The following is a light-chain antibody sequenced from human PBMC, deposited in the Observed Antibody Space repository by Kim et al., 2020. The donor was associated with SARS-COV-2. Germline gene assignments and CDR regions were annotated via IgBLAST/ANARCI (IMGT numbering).Light chain of an antibody. CDR2: LGS. CDR3: MQALQTPLT. V-gene: IGKV2-28*01. CDR1: RSLLHSNGYNY. Sequence: DIVMTQSPLSLPVTPGDPASISCRSSRSLLHSNGYNYLDWYLQKPGQSPQLLIYLGSNRASGVPDRFSGSGSGTDFTLKISGVEAEDVGVYYCMQALQTPLTFGPGTKVDIK. J-gene: IGKJ3*01.